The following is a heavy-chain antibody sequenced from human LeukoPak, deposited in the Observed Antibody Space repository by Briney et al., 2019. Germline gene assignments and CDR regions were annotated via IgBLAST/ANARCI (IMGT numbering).Heavy chain of an antibody. D-gene: IGHD3-22*01. V-gene: IGHV1-69*01. CDR3: ARGRKYYYDSSGYYSHRTFDY. Sequence: SVKVSCTASGGTFSSYAISWVRQAPRRAREGVRELIPLFGTANYAQKFQGRVTITADESTSTAYMELSSLRSEDTAVYYCARGRKYYYDSSGYYSHRTFDYWGQGTLVTVSS. CDR1: GGTFSSYA. CDR2: LIPLFGTA. J-gene: IGHJ4*02.